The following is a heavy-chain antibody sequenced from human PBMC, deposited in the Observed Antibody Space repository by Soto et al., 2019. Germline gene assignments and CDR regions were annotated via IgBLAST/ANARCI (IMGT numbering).Heavy chain of an antibody. Sequence: SGPTLVNPTQTLTLTCTFSGFSLSSDEMCVSWIRQPPGKALEWLALIYWEDYKYYNTSLKTRLTISKDTSKNQVVLTMSNMDPVDTATYFFGRSPGGDSSSWYGPKYYFDYWGQGILVTVSS. CDR1: GFSLSSDEMC. CDR3: GRSPGGDSSSWYGPKYYFDY. CDR2: IYWEDYK. V-gene: IGHV2-70*12. J-gene: IGHJ4*02. D-gene: IGHD6-13*01.